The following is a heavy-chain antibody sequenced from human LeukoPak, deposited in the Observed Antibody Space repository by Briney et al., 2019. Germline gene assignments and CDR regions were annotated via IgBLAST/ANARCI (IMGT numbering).Heavy chain of an antibody. J-gene: IGHJ1*01. CDR2: MSAYNGNT. CDR1: GYTFSSYG. D-gene: IGHD4-23*01. Sequence: ASVKVSCKASGYTFSSYGISWVRQAPGQGLEWVGWMSAYNGNTDYAQKFQGRVTMTTDTSTSTAYMEVRSLTPDDTAVYYCARDKAVTTEVTQHFQHWGQGTLVTVSS. CDR3: ARDKAVTTEVTQHFQH. V-gene: IGHV1-18*01.